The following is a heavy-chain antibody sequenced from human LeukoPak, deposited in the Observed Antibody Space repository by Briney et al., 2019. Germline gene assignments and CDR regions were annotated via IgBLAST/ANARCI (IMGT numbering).Heavy chain of an antibody. CDR3: ARETEGVDY. D-gene: IGHD3-16*01. V-gene: IGHV3-23*01. CDR1: GFTFRSHA. Sequence: GGSLRLSCVGSGFTFRSHAMSWVRQAPEKGLEFVSGIYENGGTTYYADSVKGRFTISRDSSKNTLYLQMNSLRAEDTAVYYCARETEGVDYWGQGTLVTVSS. J-gene: IGHJ4*02. CDR2: IYENGGTT.